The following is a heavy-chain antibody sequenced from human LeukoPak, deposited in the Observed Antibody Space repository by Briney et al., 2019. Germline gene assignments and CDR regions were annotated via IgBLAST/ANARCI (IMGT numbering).Heavy chain of an antibody. Sequence: SETLSLTCTVSGGSISSGRYYWSWIRQPAGKGLEWIGRIYSSGSTDYNPSLKSRVTIPVDTSKNQISLKLRSVTAADTAVYYCARWDPGVSYGHPDFWGQGTLVTVSS. J-gene: IGHJ4*02. CDR2: IYSSGST. V-gene: IGHV4-61*02. D-gene: IGHD5-18*01. CDR1: GGSISSGRYY. CDR3: ARWDPGVSYGHPDF.